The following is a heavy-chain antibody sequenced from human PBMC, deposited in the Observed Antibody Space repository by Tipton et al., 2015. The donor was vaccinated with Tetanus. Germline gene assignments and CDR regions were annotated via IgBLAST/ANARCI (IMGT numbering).Heavy chain of an antibody. D-gene: IGHD3-16*01. Sequence: TLSLTCTVYGRSFSLYFWHWVRQSPAKGLMCDAEIRHRGSSSYIPSLKSRVTISVDTSKNQFSLRLRSVTAAETAVYYCARDHGITRGEMGFYDGMDAW. J-gene: IGHJ6*01. CDR3: ARDHGITRGEMGFYDGMDA. CDR1: GRSFSLYF. CDR2: IRHRGSS. V-gene: IGHV4-34*09.